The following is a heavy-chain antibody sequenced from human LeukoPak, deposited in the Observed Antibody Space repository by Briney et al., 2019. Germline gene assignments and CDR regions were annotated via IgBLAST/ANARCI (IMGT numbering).Heavy chain of an antibody. V-gene: IGHV4-34*01. CDR2: IYYSGST. CDR3: ARHGESYYDSSGYYFPFDY. D-gene: IGHD3-22*01. J-gene: IGHJ4*02. CDR1: GGSFSGYS. Sequence: SETLSLTCAVYGGSFSGYSWTWIRQPPGKGLEWIGGIYYSGSTYYNPSLKSRVTISVDTSKNQFSLKLSSVTAADTAVYYCARHGESYYDSSGYYFPFDYWGQGTLVTVSS.